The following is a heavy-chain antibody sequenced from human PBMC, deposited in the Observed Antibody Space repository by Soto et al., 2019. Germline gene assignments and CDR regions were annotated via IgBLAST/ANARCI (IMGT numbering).Heavy chain of an antibody. J-gene: IGHJ4*02. Sequence: SVKVSCKASGGTFSSYAISWVRQAPGQGLEWMGGIIPIFGTANYAQKFQGRVTITADESTSTAYMELSSLRSEDTAVYYCARSEYYYDSSSGYRPDVRFDYWGQGTLVTVPS. CDR2: IIPIFGTA. D-gene: IGHD3-22*01. CDR1: GGTFSSYA. CDR3: ARSEYYYDSSSGYRPDVRFDY. V-gene: IGHV1-69*13.